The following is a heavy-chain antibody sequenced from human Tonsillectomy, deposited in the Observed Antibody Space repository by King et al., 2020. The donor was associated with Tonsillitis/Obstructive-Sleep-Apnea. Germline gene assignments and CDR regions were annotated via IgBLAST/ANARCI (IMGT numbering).Heavy chain of an antibody. CDR3: TRGEVVYAIFGWFDP. D-gene: IGHD2-8*02. CDR1: GFTFGDYG. Sequence: VQLVESGGGLVKPGRSLRLSCTASGFTFGDYGTSWFRQAPGKGLEWVGFIRSKAYGVTTKYAASVKGRCTISRDDSKSIAYLQMNSLKTEDTAVYYCTRGEVVYAIFGWFDPWGQGTLVTVSS. CDR2: IRSKAYGVTT. V-gene: IGHV3-49*05. J-gene: IGHJ5*02.